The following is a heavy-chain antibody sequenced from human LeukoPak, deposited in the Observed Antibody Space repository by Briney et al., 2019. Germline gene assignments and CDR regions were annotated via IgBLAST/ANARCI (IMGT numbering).Heavy chain of an antibody. CDR1: GYSISNNYY. CDR2: LYHSDSA. Sequence: PSETLSLTCAVSGYSISNNYYWVWIRQPPGRGLERIGSLYHSDSAYYNTSLRSRVSMSVDTSKNQFSLTLSFVTAADTAVYYCARQHDSYYYYYIDVWGSGTTVTVSS. V-gene: IGHV4-38-2*01. CDR3: ARQHDSYYYYYIDV. J-gene: IGHJ6*03.